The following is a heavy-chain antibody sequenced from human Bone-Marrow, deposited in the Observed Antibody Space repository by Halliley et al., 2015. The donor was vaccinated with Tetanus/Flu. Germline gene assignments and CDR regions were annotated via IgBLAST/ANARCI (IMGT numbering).Heavy chain of an antibody. CDR2: IRGSGGTT. J-gene: IGHJ4*02. CDR3: AKALYGGNY. D-gene: IGHD3-16*01. V-gene: IGHV3-23*01. Sequence: EWVSGIRGSGGTTNYADSVKGRFSISRDNSKNTLYLQMDGLRAEDTAIYYCAKALYGGNYWGQGTLVTVSS.